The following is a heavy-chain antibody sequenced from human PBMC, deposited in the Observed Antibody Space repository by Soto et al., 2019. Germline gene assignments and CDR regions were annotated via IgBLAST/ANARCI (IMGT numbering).Heavy chain of an antibody. CDR3: ARAIVVVTTEFYXYYGMEV. D-gene: IGHD2-2*01. CDR1: GYTFTSYY. V-gene: IGHV1-46*01. CDR2: INPSGGST. J-gene: IGHJ6*02. Sequence: AAVKFSFNASGYTFTSYYMHWVRQAPGQVLDWIGIINPSGGSTSYAQNFQGRVTMTRDTYKSTVYMELSRLRSEDTAVYYCARAIVVVTTEFYXYYGMEVWGQGTTV.